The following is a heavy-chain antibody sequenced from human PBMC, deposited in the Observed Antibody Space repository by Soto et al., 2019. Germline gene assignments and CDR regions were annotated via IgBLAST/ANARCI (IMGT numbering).Heavy chain of an antibody. Sequence: QGQLVQSGAEVKKPGSSVKVSCKASGGTFSSYTISWVRQAPGQGLEWMGRIIPILGIANYAQKFQGGVTITANNTTSTAYMELRSLRFKDTAVYYCARALRRAYCGGDCYSFEYWGQGTLVTVSS. J-gene: IGHJ4*02. CDR2: IIPILGIA. CDR3: ARALRRAYCGGDCYSFEY. CDR1: GGTFSSYT. V-gene: IGHV1-69*02. D-gene: IGHD2-21*01.